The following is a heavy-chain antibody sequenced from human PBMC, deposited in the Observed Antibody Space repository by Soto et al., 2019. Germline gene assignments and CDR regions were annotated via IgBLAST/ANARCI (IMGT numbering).Heavy chain of an antibody. J-gene: IGHJ3*02. CDR1: GFTFSSYW. Sequence: GGSLRLSCAASGFTFSSYWMHWVRQAPGKGLVWVSRINSDGSSTSYADSVKGRLTISRDNAKNTLYLQMNSLRAEDTAVYYCARWGVYEEGAFHIWGQGTMVTVSS. D-gene: IGHD3-16*01. CDR3: ARWGVYEEGAFHI. V-gene: IGHV3-74*01. CDR2: INSDGSST.